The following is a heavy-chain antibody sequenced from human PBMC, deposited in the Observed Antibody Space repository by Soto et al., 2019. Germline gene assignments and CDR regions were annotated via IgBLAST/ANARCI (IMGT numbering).Heavy chain of an antibody. CDR1: GGTFSSYA. V-gene: IGHV1-69*13. D-gene: IGHD3-22*01. Sequence: SVKVSCKASGGTFSSYAISWVRQAPGQGLEWMGGIIPIFGTANYAQKFQGRVTITADESTSTAYMELSSLRSEDTAVYYCARAIRNYDSSGYFNWFDPWGQGTLVTVSS. CDR2: IIPIFGTA. J-gene: IGHJ5*02. CDR3: ARAIRNYDSSGYFNWFDP.